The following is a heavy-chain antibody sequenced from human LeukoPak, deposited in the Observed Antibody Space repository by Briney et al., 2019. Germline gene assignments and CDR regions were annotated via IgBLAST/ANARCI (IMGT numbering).Heavy chain of an antibody. J-gene: IGHJ4*02. V-gene: IGHV5-51*01. CDR3: ARGATAIGNYNIFTGNYNDYFDS. CDR2: IYPGVSVT. Sequence: GESLKISRKASGYSFTSFWIASVRQMPGKSLYCMGVIYPGVSVTKYIQSFQRHDTISADRSISTACLQWSSLKASDSAMYFCARGATAIGNYNIFTGNYNDYFDSWGQGSLVTVSS. CDR1: GYSFTSFW. D-gene: IGHD3-9*01.